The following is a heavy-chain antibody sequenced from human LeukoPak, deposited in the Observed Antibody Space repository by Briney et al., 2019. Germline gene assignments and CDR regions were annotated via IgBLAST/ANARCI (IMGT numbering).Heavy chain of an antibody. CDR2: IYPGDSDT. J-gene: IGHJ6*01. Sequence: GESLKISCKGSGYHFPSYWIAWVRQMPGQGLEWMGIIYPGDSDTRYSPSFQGQVTISADKSIDTAYLQWSGLRASDTAMYYCARQAWGVTAYPFTDGWGKGSTVTASS. CDR1: GYHFPSYW. V-gene: IGHV5-51*01. CDR3: ARQAWGVTAYPFTDG. D-gene: IGHD3-16*01.